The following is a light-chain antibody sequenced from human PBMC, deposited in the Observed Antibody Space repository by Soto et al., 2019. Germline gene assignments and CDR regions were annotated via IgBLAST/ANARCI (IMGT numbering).Light chain of an antibody. CDR3: QQYNSYSPFT. V-gene: IGKV1-5*01. J-gene: IGKJ3*01. CDR1: QNIRSR. CDR2: DAS. Sequence: DIQMAQSPSTLSASVGDKVTVTCRASQNIRSRLAWYQQKPGKAPNLLISDASSLESRVPSRFSGNGSGTEFTLTISSLQPDDVATYYCQQYNSYSPFTFGPGTKVDIK.